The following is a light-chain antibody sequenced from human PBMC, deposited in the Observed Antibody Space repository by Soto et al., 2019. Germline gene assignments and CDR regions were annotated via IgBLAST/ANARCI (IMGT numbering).Light chain of an antibody. CDR1: QSISSW. Sequence: DIQLTQAPSFLSASAGDRVTITCRASQSISSWLAWYQQKPGKAPKLLIYKASSLESGVPSRFSGSGSGTEFTLTISSLQPDDFATYYCQQYNSYSPLTFGGGTKVDIK. J-gene: IGKJ4*01. V-gene: IGKV1-5*03. CDR2: KAS. CDR3: QQYNSYSPLT.